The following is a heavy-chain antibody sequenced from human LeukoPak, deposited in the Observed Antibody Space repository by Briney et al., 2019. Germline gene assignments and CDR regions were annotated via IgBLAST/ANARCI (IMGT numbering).Heavy chain of an antibody. CDR1: GFTFSSYG. CDR2: IRYDGSNK. CDR3: AKDRAWLRLFGDWLDP. V-gene: IGHV3-30*02. J-gene: IGHJ5*02. Sequence: GGSLRLSCAASGFTFSSYGMHWVRQAPGKGLEWVAFIRYDGSNKYYADSVKGRFTISRDNSKNTLYLQMNSLRAEDTAVYYCAKDRAWLRLFGDWLDPWGQGTLVTVSS. D-gene: IGHD5-12*01.